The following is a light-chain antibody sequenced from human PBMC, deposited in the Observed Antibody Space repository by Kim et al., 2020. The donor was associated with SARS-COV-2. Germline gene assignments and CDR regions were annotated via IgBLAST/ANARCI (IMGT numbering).Light chain of an antibody. V-gene: IGLV3-1*01. CDR1: DLGNKY. J-gene: IGLJ3*02. CDR2: QDF. Sequence: SVSPGQTASITCSGDDLGNKYVCWYQQKPGQSPVLVIYQDFKRPSGIPERFSGSNSGNTASLTISGTQAMDEADYYCQAWDISTGVFGGGTQLTVL. CDR3: QAWDISTGV.